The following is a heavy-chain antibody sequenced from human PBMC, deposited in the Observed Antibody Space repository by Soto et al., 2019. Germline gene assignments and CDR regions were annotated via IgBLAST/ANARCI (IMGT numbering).Heavy chain of an antibody. J-gene: IGHJ3*02. V-gene: IGHV4-34*01. D-gene: IGHD2-15*01. CDR3: ARGDLQGYCSGGSCYSAFDI. CDR1: GGSFSGYY. CDR2: INHSGST. Sequence: SETLSLTCAVYGGSFSGYYWSWIRQPPGKGLEWIGEINHSGSTNYNPSLKSRVTISVDTSKNQFSLKLSSVTAADTAVYYCARGDLQGYCSGGSCYSAFDIWGQGTMVTVSS.